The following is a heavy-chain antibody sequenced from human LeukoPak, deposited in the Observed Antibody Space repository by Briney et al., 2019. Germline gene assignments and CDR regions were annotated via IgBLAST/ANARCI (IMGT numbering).Heavy chain of an antibody. CDR1: GFTFSDYY. J-gene: IGHJ1*01. CDR3: ARDEGYFQH. Sequence: GGSLRLSCAASGFTFSDYYMSWIRQAPGKGLEWVSYISSSSSNRNYADSVRGRFTIPRDNAKNSLYLQMNSLRAEDTAVYYCARDEGYFQHWGQGTLVTVSS. V-gene: IGHV3-11*06. CDR2: ISSSSSNR.